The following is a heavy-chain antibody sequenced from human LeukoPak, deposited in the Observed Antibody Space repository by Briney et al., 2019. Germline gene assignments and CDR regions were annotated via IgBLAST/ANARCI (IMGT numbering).Heavy chain of an antibody. CDR2: IYSGGST. CDR3: ARVRGIAVAPDAFDI. CDR1: GFTVSSNY. J-gene: IGHJ3*02. V-gene: IGHV3-53*01. Sequence: GGSLRLSCAASGFTVSSNYMSWVRQAPGKGLEWVSVIYSGGSTYYADSVKGRFTISRDNSKNTLYLQMNSLRAEDTAVYYCARVRGIAVAPDAFDIWGQGTMVTVSS. D-gene: IGHD6-19*01.